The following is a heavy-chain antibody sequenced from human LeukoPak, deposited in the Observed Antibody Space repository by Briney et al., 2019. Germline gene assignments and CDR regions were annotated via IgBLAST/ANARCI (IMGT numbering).Heavy chain of an antibody. CDR2: MNPNSGNT. CDR3: ARVGRLYGSGSYYTY. V-gene: IGHV1-8*01. D-gene: IGHD3-10*01. Sequence: ASVEVSCKASGYTFTSYDINWVRQATGQGLEWMGWMNPNSGNTGYAQKFQGRVTMTRNTSISTAYMELSSLRSEDTAVYYCARVGRLYGSGSYYTYWGQGTLVTVSS. CDR1: GYTFTSYD. J-gene: IGHJ4*02.